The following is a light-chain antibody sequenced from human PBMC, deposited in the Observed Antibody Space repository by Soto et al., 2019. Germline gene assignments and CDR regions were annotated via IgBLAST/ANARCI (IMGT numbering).Light chain of an antibody. Sequence: EVVLTQSPGTLYLSPGERATLSCRASQTVTTSQLTWFQQKPGQAPRLLIYAASIRAAGIPDRFSGSGSGTDFTLTISRLEPEDFAVYYCQQYGIAPFTFGGGTKVEIK. V-gene: IGKV3-20*01. CDR3: QQYGIAPFT. CDR2: AAS. CDR1: QTVTTSQ. J-gene: IGKJ4*01.